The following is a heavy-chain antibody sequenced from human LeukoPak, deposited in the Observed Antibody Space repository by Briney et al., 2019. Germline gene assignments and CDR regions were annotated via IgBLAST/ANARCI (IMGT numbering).Heavy chain of an antibody. D-gene: IGHD5-18*01. V-gene: IGHV3-48*03. CDR1: GITFSSYE. CDR3: ARGFRDTAMFLDY. J-gene: IGHJ4*02. Sequence: GSLRLSCVASGITFSSYEMNWVRQAPGKGLEWISCISSSGGPIYYADSVKGRFTISKDNAKNSLYLQMNSLRAEDTAVYYCARGFRDTAMFLDYWGQGTLVTVSS. CDR2: ISSSGGPI.